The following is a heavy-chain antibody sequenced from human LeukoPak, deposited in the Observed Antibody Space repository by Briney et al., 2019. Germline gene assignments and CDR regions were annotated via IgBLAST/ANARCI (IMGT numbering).Heavy chain of an antibody. J-gene: IGHJ4*02. CDR1: GGSISSSSDY. Sequence: KPSETLSLTCTVSGGSISSSSDYWGWIRQPPGKGLEWIGYIYYSGSTNYNPSLKSRVTISVDTTKNQFSLKLSSVTAADTAVYYCARGQDSSGYYGGFHYFDYWGQGTLVTVSS. CDR2: IYYSGST. D-gene: IGHD3-22*01. CDR3: ARGQDSSGYYGGFHYFDY. V-gene: IGHV4-61*05.